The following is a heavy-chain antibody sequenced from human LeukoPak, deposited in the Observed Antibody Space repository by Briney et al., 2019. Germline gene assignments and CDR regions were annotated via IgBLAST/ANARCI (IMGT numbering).Heavy chain of an antibody. CDR3: ANNDYNNPEG. D-gene: IGHD4-11*01. J-gene: IGHJ1*01. V-gene: IGHV3-23*01. CDR2: ISGRGGRT. CDR1: GFTLSNYD. Sequence: TGGSLRLSCAASGFTLSNYDMSWVRQAPGKGLAWVSAISGRGGRTYYADSVKGRFTTSRDHPKNTLYLQMNSLRAEDTAVYYCANNDYNNPEGWGQGTLVTVSS.